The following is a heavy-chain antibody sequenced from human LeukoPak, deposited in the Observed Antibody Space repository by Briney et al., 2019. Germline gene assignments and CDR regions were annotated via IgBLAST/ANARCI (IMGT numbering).Heavy chain of an antibody. Sequence: SETLSLTCTVSGGSLSSSSYYWGWLRQPPGKGLEWIGSIYYSGSTYYNPSLKSRVTISVDTSKNQFSLKLSSVTAADTAVYYCASRRIGGATIDYWGQGTLVTVSS. D-gene: IGHD1-26*01. CDR3: ASRRIGGATIDY. J-gene: IGHJ4*02. CDR1: GGSLSSSSYY. CDR2: IYYSGST. V-gene: IGHV4-39*01.